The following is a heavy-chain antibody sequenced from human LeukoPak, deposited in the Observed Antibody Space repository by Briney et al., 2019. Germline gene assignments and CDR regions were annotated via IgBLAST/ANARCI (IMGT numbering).Heavy chain of an antibody. CDR3: ASDPHWADFDY. CDR2: IYYSGST. J-gene: IGHJ4*02. V-gene: IGHV4-39*07. D-gene: IGHD7-27*01. CDR1: RGSISSSSYY. Sequence: SETLSLTCTVSRGSISSSSYYWGWIRQPPGKGLEWIGTIYYSGSTYYNPSLNSRVTISVLTSKNRFSLKLNSVTAADTAVYYCASDPHWADFDYWGQGTLVTVSS.